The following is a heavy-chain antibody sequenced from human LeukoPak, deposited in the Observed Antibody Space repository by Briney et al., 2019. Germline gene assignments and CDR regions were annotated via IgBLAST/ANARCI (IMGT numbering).Heavy chain of an antibody. CDR1: GGSFSDYY. J-gene: IGHJ6*03. CDR3: TRGRLREPRALYYYMDV. CDR2: SNHSGSS. D-gene: IGHD1-26*01. Sequence: SETLSLTCAVYGGSFSDYYWSWIRQPPGKGLEWIGESNHSGSSNYNPSLKSRVTISVDTSKNQFSLRLSSVTAADTAVYYCTRGRLREPRALYYYMDVWGNGTTVAVSS. V-gene: IGHV4-34*01.